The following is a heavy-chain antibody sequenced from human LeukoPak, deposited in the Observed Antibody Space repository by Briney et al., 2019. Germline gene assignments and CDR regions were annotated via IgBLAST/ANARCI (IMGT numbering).Heavy chain of an antibody. D-gene: IGHD6-6*01. J-gene: IGHJ3*02. CDR3: ARDGLPAARDI. Sequence: PGGSLRLSCAGSGLIFSQFWMQWVGQVPGKGLVWVSRINGDGSSTNYADSVKGRFTISRDNAKNTLYLQMNSLRAEDTVVYYCARDGLPAARDIWGQGTMVTVSS. CDR1: GLIFSQFW. V-gene: IGHV3-74*01. CDR2: INGDGSST.